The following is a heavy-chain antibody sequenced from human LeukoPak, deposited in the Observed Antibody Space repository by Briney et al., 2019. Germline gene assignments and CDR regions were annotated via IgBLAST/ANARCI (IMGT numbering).Heavy chain of an antibody. J-gene: IGHJ4*02. CDR3: AKNPIVVVPAAGFYYFDY. Sequence: GSLRLSCAASGFTFSSYAMSWVRQAPGKGLEWVSAISGSGGSTYYADSVKGRFTISRDNSKNTLYLQMNSLRAEDTAVYYCAKNPIVVVPAAGFYYFDYWGQGTLVTVSS. CDR2: ISGSGGST. D-gene: IGHD2-2*01. V-gene: IGHV3-23*01. CDR1: GFTFSSYA.